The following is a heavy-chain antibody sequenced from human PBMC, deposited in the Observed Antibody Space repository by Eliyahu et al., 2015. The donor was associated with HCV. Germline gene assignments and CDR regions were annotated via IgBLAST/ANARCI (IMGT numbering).Heavy chain of an antibody. D-gene: IGHD4-17*01. CDR2: VYYSGST. V-gene: IGHV4-59*08. CDR3: PKTVTTASGALDV. Sequence: QVQLQESGPGLAKPSETLSLTCTVSGGSISSYYWSWIRQPPGKGXEWIGDVYYSGSTNFNPXLKSRVTISVDTPKKQFSLRLSSVTAADTALYYCPKTVTTASGALDVWGQGTMVTVSS. CDR1: GGSISSYY. J-gene: IGHJ3*01.